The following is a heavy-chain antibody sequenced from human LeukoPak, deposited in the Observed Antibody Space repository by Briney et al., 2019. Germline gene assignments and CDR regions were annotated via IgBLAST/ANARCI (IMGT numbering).Heavy chain of an antibody. D-gene: IGHD6-13*01. CDR3: ARVKRPQILTAAGKKSYYYYYMDV. Sequence: SETLSLTCTVSGGSLSSSSYYWSWIRQPPGTGLEWIGYIYYSGSTNYNPALKSRVTISVDTSKNQFSLKLSSVTAADTAVYYCARVKRPQILTAAGKKSYYYYYMDVWGKGTTVTVSS. V-gene: IGHV4-61*01. CDR2: IYYSGST. J-gene: IGHJ6*03. CDR1: GGSLSSSSYY.